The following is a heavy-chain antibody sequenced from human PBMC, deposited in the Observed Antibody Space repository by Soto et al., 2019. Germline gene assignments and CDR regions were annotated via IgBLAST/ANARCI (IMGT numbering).Heavy chain of an antibody. J-gene: IGHJ4*02. CDR3: ARGSSWSYFDY. CDR2: INTAKDNT. D-gene: IGHD6-13*01. CDR1: GYTFTSYA. V-gene: IGHV1-3*04. Sequence: QVQLVQSGAEVKKLGASVKVSCKASGYTFTSYAIHWVRQAPGQRLEWMGWINTAKDNTKYSQKFQGRVTITRDTSASIVYMELSSLRSEDTAVYYCARGSSWSYFDYWGQGTLVTVSS.